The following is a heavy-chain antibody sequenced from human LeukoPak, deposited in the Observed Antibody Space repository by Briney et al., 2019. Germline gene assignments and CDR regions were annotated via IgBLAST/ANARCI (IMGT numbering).Heavy chain of an antibody. Sequence: ASVKVSCKASGYTFTGYYMHWVRQAPGQGLEWMGWINPNSGGTNYAQKFQGWVTMTRDTSISTAYMELSRLRSDVTAVYYCTRETSSRYFDYWGQGTLVTVSS. CDR3: TRETSSRYFDY. CDR2: INPNSGGT. CDR1: GYTFTGYY. V-gene: IGHV1-2*04. J-gene: IGHJ4*02.